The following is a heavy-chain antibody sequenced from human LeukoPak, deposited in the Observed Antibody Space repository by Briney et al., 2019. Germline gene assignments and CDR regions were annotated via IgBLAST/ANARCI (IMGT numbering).Heavy chain of an antibody. J-gene: IGHJ1*01. Sequence: GRSLRLSCAASGFTFSSYGMHWVRQAPGKGLEWVAVISYDGSNKYYADSVKGRFTISRDNSKNTLYLQMNSLRAEDTAVYYCAMVEVSSSCPIDWGQGPWSPSPQ. CDR3: AMVEVSSSCPID. V-gene: IGHV3-30*03. CDR1: GFTFSSYG. D-gene: IGHD6-13*01. CDR2: ISYDGSNK.